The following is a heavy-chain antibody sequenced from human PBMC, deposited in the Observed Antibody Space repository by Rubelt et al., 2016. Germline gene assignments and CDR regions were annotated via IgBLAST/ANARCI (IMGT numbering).Heavy chain of an antibody. J-gene: IGHJ4*02. Sequence: QVTLKESGPVLVKPTETLTLTCTVSGFSLSNARMGVSWIRQPPGKALAWLAHIFSNDEKSYSTSLKRRLTISKDTFKRQVGLIMSKMDTVGTATDDCARGSKIFGVVKEVDYGGQGTLVTVSS. D-gene: IGHD3-3*01. CDR1: GFSLSNARMG. CDR2: IFSNDEK. CDR3: ARGSKIFGVVKEVDY. V-gene: IGHV2-26*01.